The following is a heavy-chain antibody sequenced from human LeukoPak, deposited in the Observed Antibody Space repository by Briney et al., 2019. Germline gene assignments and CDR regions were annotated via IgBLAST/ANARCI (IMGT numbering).Heavy chain of an antibody. CDR2: TNTDGSEK. CDR3: ARDRGSCRGCAFDI. CDR1: EFTFSNFC. Sequence: GGSLRLSCAASEFTFSNFCMSWVRQAPGKGLEWVAKTNTDGSEKYYVDSVKGRVTISRDNAMNFLYLQLNSLRVDDTAVYYCARDRGSCRGCAFDIWGQGTVVTVSS. J-gene: IGHJ3*02. V-gene: IGHV3-7*01. D-gene: IGHD2-15*01.